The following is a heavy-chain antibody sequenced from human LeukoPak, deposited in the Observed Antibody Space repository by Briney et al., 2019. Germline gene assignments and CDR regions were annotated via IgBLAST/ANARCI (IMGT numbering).Heavy chain of an antibody. V-gene: IGHV1-2*02. D-gene: IGHD2-2*01. J-gene: IGHJ3*02. CDR3: ARYCPSSCNAGDTFDI. CDR2: LNPNNGGT. Sequence: ASVKVSCKASGYTFTGYYMHWVRQAPGQGLEWMGWLNPNNGGTKYAQKFQGRVTMTRDTSITTAYMELSSLRSDDTAVYYCARYCPSSCNAGDTFDIWGQGTVVTVSS. CDR1: GYTFTGYY.